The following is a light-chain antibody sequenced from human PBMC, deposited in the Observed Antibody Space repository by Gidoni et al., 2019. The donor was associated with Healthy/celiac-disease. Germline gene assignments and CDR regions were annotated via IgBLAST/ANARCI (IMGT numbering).Light chain of an antibody. CDR1: SSDVGGYNY. J-gene: IGLJ2*01. Sequence: QSALTQPASVSGSPGQAITISCTGTSSDVGGYNYVSWYQPHPGKAPKLMIYEVSNRPSGVSNRFSGSKSCNTASLTISGLQAEDEADYYCSSYTSSSTLEGVVFGGGTKLTVL. CDR3: SSYTSSSTLEGVV. V-gene: IGLV2-14*01. CDR2: EVS.